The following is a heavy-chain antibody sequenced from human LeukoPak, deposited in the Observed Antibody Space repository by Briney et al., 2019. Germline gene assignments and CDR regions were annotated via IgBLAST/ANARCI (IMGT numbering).Heavy chain of an antibody. J-gene: IGHJ4*02. CDR2: IRSKAYGGTT. Sequence: GGSLRLPCTASGFTFGDYAMSWVRQAPGKGLEWVGFIRSKAYGGTTEYAASVKGRFTISRDDSKSIAYLQMNSLKTEDTAVYYCTRDKGDEDIVVVPAAGYWGQGTLVTVSS. D-gene: IGHD2-2*01. V-gene: IGHV3-49*04. CDR3: TRDKGDEDIVVVPAAGY. CDR1: GFTFGDYA.